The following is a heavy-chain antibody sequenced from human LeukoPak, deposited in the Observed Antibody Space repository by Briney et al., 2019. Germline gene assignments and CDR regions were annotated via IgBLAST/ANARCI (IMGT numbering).Heavy chain of an antibody. Sequence: SETLSLTCTVSGGSISSGSYYWSWIRQPAGKGLVWIGRIYTSGSTNYNPSLKSRVTISVDTSKNQFSLKLSSVTAADTAVYYCARDQGYGLWTGDAFDIWGQGTMVTVSS. CDR3: ARDQGYGLWTGDAFDI. J-gene: IGHJ3*02. CDR2: IYTSGST. CDR1: GGSISSGSYY. V-gene: IGHV4-61*02. D-gene: IGHD3-3*01.